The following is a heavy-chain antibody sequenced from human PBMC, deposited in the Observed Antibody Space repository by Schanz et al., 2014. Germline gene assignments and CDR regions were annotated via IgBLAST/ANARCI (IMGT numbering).Heavy chain of an antibody. CDR3: ARDKGGLIPFDY. V-gene: IGHV3-7*01. CDR1: GFSVTSNS. J-gene: IGHJ4*02. Sequence: EVQLVESGGGLIQPGGSLKLACAASGFSVTSNSMNWVRQAPGKGLEWVANMNQDGSVKNYVDSVKGRFTISRDNAKNSLYLQMNSLRAEDTAVYYCARDKGGLIPFDYWGQGTLVAVSS. CDR2: MNQDGSVK. D-gene: IGHD2-15*01.